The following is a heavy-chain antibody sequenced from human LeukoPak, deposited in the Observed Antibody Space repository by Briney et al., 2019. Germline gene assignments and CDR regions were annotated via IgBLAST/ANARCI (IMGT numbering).Heavy chain of an antibody. V-gene: IGHV4-34*01. CDR2: INYGGST. CDR1: GGSLSNYY. Sequence: NPSETLSLTCAVYGGSLSNYYWSWIRQPPGKGLEWIGEINYGGSTKYNPSLKSRVTISVDMSKNQFSLELSSVTAADTAVYYCARGPASGSNFAWFDPWGQGTLVTVSS. D-gene: IGHD3-10*01. CDR3: ARGPASGSNFAWFDP. J-gene: IGHJ5*02.